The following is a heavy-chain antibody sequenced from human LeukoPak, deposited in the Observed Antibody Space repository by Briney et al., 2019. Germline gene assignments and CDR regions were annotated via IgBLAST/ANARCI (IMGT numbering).Heavy chain of an antibody. D-gene: IGHD3-10*01. CDR2: ISSSGVYI. CDR3: AGYASGNYYNPFDM. V-gene: IGHV3-21*01. CDR1: GFTFSSYR. J-gene: IGHJ3*02. Sequence: GGSLRLSCAASGFTFSSYRMNWVRQAPGKGLEWVSSISSSGVYIYYADSLKGRFTISRDNAKDSLYLQMNSLRAEDTAVYYCAGYASGNYYNPFDMWGQGTMVTVSS.